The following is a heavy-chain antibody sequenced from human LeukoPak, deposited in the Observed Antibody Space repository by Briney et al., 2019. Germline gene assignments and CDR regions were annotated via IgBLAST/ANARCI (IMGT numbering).Heavy chain of an antibody. Sequence: GGSLRLSCAASGFTFSSYSMNWVRQAPGKGLEWVSSISSSSYYMYYADSVKGRFTISRDNAKNSLYLQMNSLRAEDTAVYYCARRLTQYDCFDPWGQGILVTVSS. D-gene: IGHD2-2*01. V-gene: IGHV3-21*01. CDR2: ISSSSYYM. CDR3: ARRLTQYDCFDP. CDR1: GFTFSSYS. J-gene: IGHJ5*02.